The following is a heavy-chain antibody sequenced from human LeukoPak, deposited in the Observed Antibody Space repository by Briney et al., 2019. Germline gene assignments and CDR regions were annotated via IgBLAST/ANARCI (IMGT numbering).Heavy chain of an antibody. V-gene: IGHV4-4*07. CDR3: ARDRQQLVPWYYYYMDV. J-gene: IGHJ6*03. D-gene: IGHD6-13*01. CDR2: IYTSGST. CDR1: GGSMSSYY. Sequence: PSETLSLTCTVSGGSMSSYYWSWIRQPAGKGLEWIGRIYTSGSTNYNPSLQSRVTMSVDTSKNQFSLKLSSVTAADTAVYYCARDRQQLVPWYYYYMDVWGKGTTVTVSS.